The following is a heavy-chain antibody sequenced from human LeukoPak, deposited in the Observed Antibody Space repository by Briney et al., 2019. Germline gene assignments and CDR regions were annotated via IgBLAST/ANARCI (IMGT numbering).Heavy chain of an antibody. CDR1: GYTFTGYY. V-gene: IGHV1-2*02. CDR2: INPNSGGT. CDR3: ARGRTTYGGDDY. J-gene: IGHJ4*02. D-gene: IGHD4-23*01. Sequence: ASVKVSCKASGYTFTGYYIHWVRQAPGQGLEWMGWINPNSGGTNYPQKFQGRVTMTRDTSISTAYMEVTRLTFDDTAFFYCARGRTTYGGDDYWGQGTLVTVS.